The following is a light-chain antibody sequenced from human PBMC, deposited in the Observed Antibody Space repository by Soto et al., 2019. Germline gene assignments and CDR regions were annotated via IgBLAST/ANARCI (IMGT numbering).Light chain of an antibody. Sequence: AIQMTQSPSSLSESVGDRVTITCRATQDIREALGWYQQKPGKAPKLLIYAASSLQSEVPSRFSGSGSGTDFALTISSLQPEDFATYFFLQDHGFPLTFGGGTKVEIK. J-gene: IGKJ4*01. CDR2: AAS. CDR3: LQDHGFPLT. CDR1: QDIREA. V-gene: IGKV1-6*01.